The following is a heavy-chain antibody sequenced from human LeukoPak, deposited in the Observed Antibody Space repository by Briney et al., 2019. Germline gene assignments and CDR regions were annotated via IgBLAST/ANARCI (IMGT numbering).Heavy chain of an antibody. CDR3: ARNQDFWSGYYYFDY. CDR2: IYYSGST. Sequence: SETLSLTCAVYGGSFSGYYWSWIRQPPGKGLEWIGYIYYSGSTNYNPSLKSRVTISVDTSKNQFSLKLSSVTAADTAVYYCARNQDFWSGYYYFDYWGQGTLVTVSS. D-gene: IGHD3-3*01. V-gene: IGHV4-59*01. CDR1: GGSFSGYY. J-gene: IGHJ4*02.